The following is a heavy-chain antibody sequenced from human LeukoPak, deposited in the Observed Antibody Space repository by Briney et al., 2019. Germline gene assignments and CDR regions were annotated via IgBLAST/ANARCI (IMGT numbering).Heavy chain of an antibody. V-gene: IGHV1-2*06. CDR3: ATSRDYDFWSGYYDDY. CDR2: INPNSGGT. Sequence: ASVKVSCKASAYTFTGYYMHWVRQAPGQGLEWMGRINPNSGGTNYAQKFQGRVTMTRDTSISTAYMELSRLRSDDTAVYYCATSRDYDFWSGYYDDYWGQGTLVTVSS. CDR1: AYTFTGYY. J-gene: IGHJ4*02. D-gene: IGHD3-3*01.